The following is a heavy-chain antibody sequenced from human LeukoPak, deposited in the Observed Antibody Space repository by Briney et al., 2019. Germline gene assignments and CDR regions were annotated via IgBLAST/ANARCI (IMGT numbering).Heavy chain of an antibody. CDR2: IIPILGIA. D-gene: IGHD4-23*01. CDR1: GGTFSSYA. V-gene: IGHV1-69*04. Sequence: SVKVSCKASGGTFSSYAISWVRQAPGQGLEWMGRIIPILGIANYAQKFQGRVTITADKSTSTAYMELSSLRSEDTAVYYCARGYKGYSIDYWGPGTLVTVSS. J-gene: IGHJ4*02. CDR3: ARGYKGYSIDY.